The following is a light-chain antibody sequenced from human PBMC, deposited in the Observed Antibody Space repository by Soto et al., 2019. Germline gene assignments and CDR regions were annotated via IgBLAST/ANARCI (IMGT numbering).Light chain of an antibody. Sequence: EIVLTQSPGTLSLSPGERATLSCRAIQSVSSSYLAWYQQKPGQAPRLLIYGASSRATGIPDRFSGSGSGTDFTLTIRRLDPDDFAVYYCQQYCGSPPVTFGQGTQVEI. CDR3: QQYCGSPPVT. CDR1: QSVSSSY. CDR2: GAS. J-gene: IGKJ1*01. V-gene: IGKV3-20*01.